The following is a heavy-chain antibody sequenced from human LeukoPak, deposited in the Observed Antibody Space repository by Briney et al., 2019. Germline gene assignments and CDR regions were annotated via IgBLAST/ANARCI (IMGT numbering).Heavy chain of an antibody. CDR1: GFTFSRYW. Sequence: GGSLRLSCAATGFTFSRYWMSWVRQAPGKGLEWVANIKQDGSEKYYVDSVKGRFTISRDNAKNSLYLQMNSLRAEDTAVYYCARGTIAAAGYYYFDYWGQGTQVTVSS. CDR2: IKQDGSEK. CDR3: ARGTIAAAGYYYFDY. V-gene: IGHV3-7*04. D-gene: IGHD6-13*01. J-gene: IGHJ4*02.